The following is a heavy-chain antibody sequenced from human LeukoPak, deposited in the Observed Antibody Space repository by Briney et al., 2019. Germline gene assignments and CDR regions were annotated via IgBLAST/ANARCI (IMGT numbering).Heavy chain of an antibody. CDR1: GGSISSSSYY. CDR2: IYYSGST. D-gene: IGHD6-13*01. Sequence: SETLSLTCTVSGGSISSSSYYWGWIRQPPGKGLEWIGSIYYSGSTYYNPSLKSRVTISVDTSKNQFSLKLSSVTAADTAVYYCARSSGYSSSGGLNWFDTWGQGTLVTVPS. CDR3: ARSSGYSSSGGLNWFDT. J-gene: IGHJ5*02. V-gene: IGHV4-39*01.